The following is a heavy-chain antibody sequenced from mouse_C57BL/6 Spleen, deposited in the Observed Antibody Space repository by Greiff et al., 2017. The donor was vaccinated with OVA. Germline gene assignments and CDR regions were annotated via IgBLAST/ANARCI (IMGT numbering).Heavy chain of an antibody. CDR1: GYTFTSYW. D-gene: IGHD1-1*01. V-gene: IGHV1-69*01. CDR2: IDPSDSYT. CDR3: ARSEYYGSGDY. Sequence: VQLQQPGAELVMPGASVKLSCKASGYTFTSYWMHWVKQRPGQGLEWIGEIDPSDSYTNYNQKFKGKSTLTVDKSSSTAYMQLSSLTSEDSAVYYCARSEYYGSGDYWGQGTTLTVSS. J-gene: IGHJ2*01.